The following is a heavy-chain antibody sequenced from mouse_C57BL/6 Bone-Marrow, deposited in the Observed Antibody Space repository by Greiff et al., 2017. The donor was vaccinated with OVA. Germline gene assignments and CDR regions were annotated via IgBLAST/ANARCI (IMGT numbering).Heavy chain of an antibody. CDR1: GYTFTSYW. V-gene: IGHV1-50*01. CDR3: ASYDYDGWFAY. Sequence: VQLQQPGAELVKPGASVKLSCKASGYTFTSYWMQWVKQRPGQGLEWIGEIAPSDSYTNYNQKFKGKATLTVDTSSSTAYMQLSSLTSEDSAVCYCASYDYDGWFAYWGQGTLVTVSA. J-gene: IGHJ3*01. D-gene: IGHD2-4*01. CDR2: IAPSDSYT.